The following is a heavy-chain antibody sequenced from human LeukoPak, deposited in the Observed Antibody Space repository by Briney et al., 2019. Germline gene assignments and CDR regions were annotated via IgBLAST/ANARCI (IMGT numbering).Heavy chain of an antibody. Sequence: PGGSLRLSCAASGFTFSSYEMNWVRQAPGKGLEWVSYISSSGSTIYYADSVKGRFTISRDNAKNSLYLQMNSLSAEDTAVYYCARDAFTLLELPYYFDYWGQGTLVTVSS. CDR2: ISSSGSTI. V-gene: IGHV3-48*03. D-gene: IGHD1-7*01. J-gene: IGHJ4*02. CDR1: GFTFSSYE. CDR3: ARDAFTLLELPYYFDY.